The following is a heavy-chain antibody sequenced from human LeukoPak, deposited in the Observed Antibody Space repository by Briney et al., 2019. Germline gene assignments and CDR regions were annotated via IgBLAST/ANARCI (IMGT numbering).Heavy chain of an antibody. Sequence: GGSLRLSCSASGFTFSNYPMHWVRQAPGKGLEYVSAISSNGGSTYYADSVKGRFTIFRDNSKNTLYLQMSSLRGEDTAVYSCVKRTTGTNFFDYWGQGTLVTVSS. J-gene: IGHJ4*02. D-gene: IGHD1-1*01. CDR3: VKRTTGTNFFDY. CDR2: ISSNGGST. CDR1: GFTFSNYP. V-gene: IGHV3-64D*06.